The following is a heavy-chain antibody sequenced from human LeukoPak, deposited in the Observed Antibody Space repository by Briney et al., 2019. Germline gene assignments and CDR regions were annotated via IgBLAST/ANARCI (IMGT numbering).Heavy chain of an antibody. CDR1: GFTFAKVW. Sequence: GGSLRLSCVSSGFTFAKVWMNWVRQAPGKDLEWVGRIKTNADGEPTDYAAPVEGRFVISRDDSKKTLYLEMNSLRVDDTALYFCTTGIDHGGGYWGQGTMVTVSS. J-gene: IGHJ4*02. CDR3: TTGIDHGGGY. CDR2: IKTNADGEPT. D-gene: IGHD1-14*01. V-gene: IGHV3-15*07.